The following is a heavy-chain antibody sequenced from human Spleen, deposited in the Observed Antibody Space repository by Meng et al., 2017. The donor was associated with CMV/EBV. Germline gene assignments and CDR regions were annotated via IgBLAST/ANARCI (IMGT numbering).Heavy chain of an antibody. J-gene: IGHJ4*02. D-gene: IGHD3-3*01. CDR2: IYHSGST. CDR1: SGSSW. CDR3: ATIPGPSSMTIFGGAPRDY. Sequence: SGSSWGSGGRRPAGKGLEWMGEIYHSGSTNYNPSLKSRVTISVDKSKNQFSLKLSSVTAADTAVYYCATIPGPSSMTIFGGAPRDYWGQGTLVTVSS. V-gene: IGHV4-4*02.